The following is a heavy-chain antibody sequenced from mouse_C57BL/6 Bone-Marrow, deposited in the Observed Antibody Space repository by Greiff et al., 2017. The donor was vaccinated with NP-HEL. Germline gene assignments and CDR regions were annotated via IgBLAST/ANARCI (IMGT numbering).Heavy chain of an antibody. V-gene: IGHV5-9-1*02. D-gene: IGHD2-4*01. CDR1: GFTFSSYA. Sequence: EVTLVESGEGLVKPGGSLKLSCAASGFTFSSYAMSWVRQTPEKRLEWVAYISSGGDYIYYADTVKGRFTISRDNARNTLYLQMSSLKSEDTAMYYCTRDRGYDYGFAYWGQGTLVTVSA. CDR2: ISSGGDYI. CDR3: TRDRGYDYGFAY. J-gene: IGHJ3*01.